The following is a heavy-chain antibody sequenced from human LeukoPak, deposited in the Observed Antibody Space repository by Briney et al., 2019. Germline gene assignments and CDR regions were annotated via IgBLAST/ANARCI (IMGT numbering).Heavy chain of an antibody. CDR3: AAVLGVRIDEADY. D-gene: IGHD3-10*01. Sequence: ASVKVSCKASGFTFTSSAVQWVRQARGQRLEWIGWIVVGSGNTNYAQKFQERVTITRDMSTSTAYMELSSLRSEDTAVYYCAAVLGVRIDEADYWGQGTLVTVSS. CDR1: GFTFTSSA. V-gene: IGHV1-58*01. J-gene: IGHJ4*02. CDR2: IVVGSGNT.